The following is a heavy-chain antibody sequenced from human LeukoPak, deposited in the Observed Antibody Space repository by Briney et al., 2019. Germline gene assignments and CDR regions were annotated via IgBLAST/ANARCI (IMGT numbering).Heavy chain of an antibody. J-gene: IGHJ4*02. CDR3: ARDDSSGYYYGSEGY. CDR1: GFTVSSKY. V-gene: IGHV3-53*01. Sequence: GGSLRLSCAASGFTVSSKYMSWVRQAPGKGLEWVSVIYSGGNTYYTDSVKGRFTISRDNSKNMLYLQMNSLRVEDTAVYYCARDDSSGYYYGSEGYWGQGTLVTVSS. CDR2: IYSGGNT. D-gene: IGHD3-22*01.